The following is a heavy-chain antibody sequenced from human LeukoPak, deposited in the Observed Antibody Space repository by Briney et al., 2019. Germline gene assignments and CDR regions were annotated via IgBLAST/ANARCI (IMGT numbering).Heavy chain of an antibody. J-gene: IGHJ4*02. CDR2: INHSGST. CDR3: ARVWGSSWPYYFDY. CDR1: GGSFSGYC. Sequence: SETLSLTRAVYGGSFSGYCWSWIRQPPGKGLEWIGEINHSGSTNYNPSLKSRVTISVDTSKNQFSLKLSSVTAADTAVYYCARVWGSSWPYYFDYWGQGTLVTVSS. D-gene: IGHD6-13*01. V-gene: IGHV4-34*01.